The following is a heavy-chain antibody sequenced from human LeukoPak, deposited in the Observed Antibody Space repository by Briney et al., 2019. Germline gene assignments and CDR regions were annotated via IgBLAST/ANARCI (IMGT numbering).Heavy chain of an antibody. CDR1: GFTFGDYA. CDR2: IRSKAFGGST. CDR3: TRDFTIFDY. J-gene: IGHJ4*02. Sequence: RSLRLSCIASGFTFGDYAMSWVRQAPGKGLEWVGFIRSKAFGGSTEYAASVKGRFTISRDDSKSIAYLQMNSLKTEDTAVYYCTRDFTIFDYWGQGTLVTVSS. D-gene: IGHD3-3*01. V-gene: IGHV3-49*04.